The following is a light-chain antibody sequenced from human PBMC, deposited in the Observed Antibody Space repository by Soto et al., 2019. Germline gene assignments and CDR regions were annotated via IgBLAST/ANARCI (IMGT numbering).Light chain of an antibody. V-gene: IGKV3-15*01. CDR1: QSVSSN. CDR2: GAS. Sequence: EIVMTQSPATLSVSPGESATLSCRASQSVSSNLAWYQQKPGQAPRLLIYGASTRATGIPARFSGSGSGTEFTLTISSLQSEDFAIYFCQQDNNWPPDRTFGQGTKVEIK. CDR3: QQDNNWPPDRT. J-gene: IGKJ1*01.